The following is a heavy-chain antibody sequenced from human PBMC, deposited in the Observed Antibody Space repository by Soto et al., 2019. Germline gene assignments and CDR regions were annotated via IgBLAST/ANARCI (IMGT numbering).Heavy chain of an antibody. V-gene: IGHV1-69*02. J-gene: IGHJ5*02. D-gene: IGHD3-10*01. CDR1: GGTFSTYT. CDR2: IIPMLGIP. CDR3: EGFEGTPSHFVP. Sequence: QVQLVQSGAEVKRPGSSVKVSCKTSGGTFSTYTIIWVRQAPGQGFEYIGRIIPMLGIPNYAQKFQDRVTITADKSTSQTYMELSRLRSEDTAVYYCEGFEGTPSHFVPWGQGTRVIVSP.